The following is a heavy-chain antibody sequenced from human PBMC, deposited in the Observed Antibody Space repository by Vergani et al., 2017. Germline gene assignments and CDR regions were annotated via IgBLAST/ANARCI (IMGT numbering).Heavy chain of an antibody. CDR1: GYTFTDHY. CDR2: DDPEDGET. CDR3: ATPQTVTTGGMEV. J-gene: IGHJ6*02. D-gene: IGHD4-17*01. V-gene: IGHV1-69-2*01. Sequence: EVQLVQSGAEVKKPGATMKISCKVSGYTFTDHYMHWVKQAPGKGLEWMGLDDPEDGETIYAEKFKGRVTIAADTSTYTAHLELSSLRSEDTAVYYCATPQTVTTGGMEVWGQGTTVIVSS.